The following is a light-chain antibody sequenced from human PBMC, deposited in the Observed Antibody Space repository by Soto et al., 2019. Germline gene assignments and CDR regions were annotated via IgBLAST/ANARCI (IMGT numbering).Light chain of an antibody. Sequence: EIVLTQSPGTLSLSPGERATLSCRAIQSVSSRSLAWYQQKPGQAPRLLIYDASSRATGIPDRFSGSGSGTDFTLTISSLQPEDFATYYCQQLNSYPPITFGQGTRLEIK. CDR2: DAS. CDR3: QQLNSYPPIT. J-gene: IGKJ5*01. CDR1: QSVSSRS. V-gene: IGKV3D-20*02.